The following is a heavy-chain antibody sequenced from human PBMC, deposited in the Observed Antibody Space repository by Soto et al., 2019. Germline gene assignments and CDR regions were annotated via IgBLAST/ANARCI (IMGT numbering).Heavy chain of an antibody. CDR2: ISYDGTNK. CDR1: EFTFSGYV. Sequence: QVQLVESGGGVVQPGSSLRLSCEASEFTFSGYVIHWVRQAPGKGLEWVALISYDGTNKYYADSVKGRFTVSRDNSKSTLYLGMNSLRAEDTAVYDCASAWSYGMDVW. J-gene: IGHJ6*01. CDR3: ASAWSYGMDV. V-gene: IGHV3-30*03. D-gene: IGHD2-15*01.